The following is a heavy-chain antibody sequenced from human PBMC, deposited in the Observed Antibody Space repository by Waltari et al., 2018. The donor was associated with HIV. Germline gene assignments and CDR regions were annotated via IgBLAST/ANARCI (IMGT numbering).Heavy chain of an antibody. Sequence: EVQLLESGGGLVQPGGSLSLSCAASGFPFISYAMCWVRQAPGKGLQWVSCISGSGGSTYYADSVKGRFTISRDNSKNTLYLQMNSLRAEDTAVYYCAKDIRTYYDSSGPLGYWGQGTLVTVSS. V-gene: IGHV3-23*01. CDR2: ISGSGGST. J-gene: IGHJ4*02. D-gene: IGHD3-22*01. CDR1: GFPFISYA. CDR3: AKDIRTYYDSSGPLGY.